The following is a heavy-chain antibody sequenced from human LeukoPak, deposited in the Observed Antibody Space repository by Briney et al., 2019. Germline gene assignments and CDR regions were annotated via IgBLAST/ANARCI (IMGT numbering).Heavy chain of an antibody. CDR2: ISGSGGST. CDR1: GFTFSSYA. J-gene: IGHJ6*02. V-gene: IGHV3-23*01. CDR3: AKVGSSWTGYYYGMDV. D-gene: IGHD6-13*01. Sequence: GSLRLSCAASGFTFSSYAMSWVRQAPGKGLEWVSAISGSGGSTYYADSVKGRFTISRDNSKNMLYLQMNSLRAEDTAVYYCAKVGSSWTGYYYGMDVWGQGTTVTVSS.